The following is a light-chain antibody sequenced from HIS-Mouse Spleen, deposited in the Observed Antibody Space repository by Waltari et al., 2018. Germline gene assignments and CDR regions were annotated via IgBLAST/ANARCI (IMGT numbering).Light chain of an antibody. J-gene: IGLJ2*01. V-gene: IGLV3-10*01. Sequence: SYELTQPPSVSVSPGQTARITCSGDALPKKYAYRYQQKPGQAPVLVINEDSKRPSGIPERFSGSSSGTMATLTISGAQVEDEAYYYCYSTDSSGNHRVFGGGTKLTVL. CDR3: YSTDSSGNHRV. CDR1: ALPKKY. CDR2: EDS.